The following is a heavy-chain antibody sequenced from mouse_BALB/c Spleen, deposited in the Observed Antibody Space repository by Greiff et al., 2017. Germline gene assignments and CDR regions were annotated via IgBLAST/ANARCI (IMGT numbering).Heavy chain of an antibody. V-gene: IGHV1-67*01. Sequence: VQLQQSGPEVVRPGVSVKISCKGSGYTFTDYAMHWVKQSHAKSLEWIGVISTYNGNTNYNQKFTGKATMTVDKSSSTAYMALARLTSEASASYYGAKKKSKDGYFWYFDVWGAGTTVTVAS. CDR2: ISTYNGNT. J-gene: IGHJ1*01. D-gene: IGHD2-3*01. CDR1: GYTFTDYA. CDR3: AKKKSKDGYFWYFDV.